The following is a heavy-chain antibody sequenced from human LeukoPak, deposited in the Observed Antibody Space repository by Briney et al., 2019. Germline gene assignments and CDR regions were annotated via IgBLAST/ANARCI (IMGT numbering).Heavy chain of an antibody. CDR1: GFTFSDYS. CDR3: ARDYKFAFDN. J-gene: IGHJ4*02. D-gene: IGHD1-1*01. Sequence: RPGGSLRLSCAASGFTFSDYSMNWVRQAPGKGLEWMSYIGIDSGNTNYADSVKGRFTSSGDKAKNSLYLQMNSLRVEDTAVYCCARDYKFAFDNWGQGTLVTVSS. V-gene: IGHV3-48*01. CDR2: IGIDSGNT.